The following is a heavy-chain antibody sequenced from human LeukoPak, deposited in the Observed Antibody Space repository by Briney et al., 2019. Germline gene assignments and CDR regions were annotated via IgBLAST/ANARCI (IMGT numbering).Heavy chain of an antibody. CDR2: ISSSSSYI. J-gene: IGHJ4*02. CDR1: GFTFSSYS. D-gene: IGHD3-10*01. V-gene: IGHV3-21*01. CDR3: ARDFQYYGSGSSLGY. Sequence: PGGSLRLSCAASGFTFSSYSINWVRQAPGKGLEWVSSISSSSSYIYYADSVKGRFTISRDNTKNSLYLQMNSLRAEDTAVYYCARDFQYYGSGSSLGYWGQGTLVTVSS.